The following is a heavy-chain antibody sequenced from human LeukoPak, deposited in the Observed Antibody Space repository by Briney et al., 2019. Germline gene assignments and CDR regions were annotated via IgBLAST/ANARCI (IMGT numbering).Heavy chain of an antibody. CDR3: VKDPGRGWELRGLNNWFDP. Sequence: SVKVSCKASGGTFSSYAISWVRQAPGQGLEWMGGIIPIFGTANYAQKFQGRVTITADESTSTAYMELSSLRSEDTAVYYCVKDPGRGWELRGLNNWFDPWGQGTLVTVSS. CDR1: GGTFSSYA. V-gene: IGHV1-69*01. D-gene: IGHD1-26*01. CDR2: IIPIFGTA. J-gene: IGHJ5*02.